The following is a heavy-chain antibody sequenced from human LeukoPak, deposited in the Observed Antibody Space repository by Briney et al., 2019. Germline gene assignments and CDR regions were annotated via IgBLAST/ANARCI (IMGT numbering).Heavy chain of an antibody. CDR3: AKANIVATIKGFDY. Sequence: PGGSLRLSCAASGFTFSSYAMSWVRQAPGKGLEWVSAISGSGGSTYYADSVKGRFTISRDNSKNTLYLQTNSLRAEDTAVYYCAKANIVATIKGFDYWGQGTLVTVSS. D-gene: IGHD5-12*01. CDR2: ISGSGGST. J-gene: IGHJ4*02. CDR1: GFTFSSYA. V-gene: IGHV3-23*01.